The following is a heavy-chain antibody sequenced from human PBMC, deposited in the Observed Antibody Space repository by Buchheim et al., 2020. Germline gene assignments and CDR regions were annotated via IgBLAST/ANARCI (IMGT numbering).Heavy chain of an antibody. Sequence: EVQLVESGGGLVQPGGSLRLSCAASGFTFSSYVMHWVRQVPGKGLEWVSRLSHDGVNPSYADSVKGRFTISRDNAKNTLYLQMNSLRAEDTAVYYCASDLNWDTFDHWGQGTL. CDR2: LSHDGVNP. J-gene: IGHJ4*02. V-gene: IGHV3-74*01. CDR1: GFTFSSYV. D-gene: IGHD1/OR15-1a*01. CDR3: ASDLNWDTFDH.